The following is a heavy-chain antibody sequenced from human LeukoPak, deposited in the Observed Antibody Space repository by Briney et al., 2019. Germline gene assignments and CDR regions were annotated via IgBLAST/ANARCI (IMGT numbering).Heavy chain of an antibody. CDR3: ARVDYGDYFNWFDP. CDR2: IYSGGST. V-gene: IGHV3-53*01. CDR1: GFTLSSNY. D-gene: IGHD4-17*01. Sequence: PGGSLTLSCAASGFTLSSNYMIWVRQAPGKGVEWVSVIYSGGSTYYADSVKGRFTISRDNSKNTLYLQMNSLRAEDTAVYYCARVDYGDYFNWFDPWGQGTLVTVSS. J-gene: IGHJ5*02.